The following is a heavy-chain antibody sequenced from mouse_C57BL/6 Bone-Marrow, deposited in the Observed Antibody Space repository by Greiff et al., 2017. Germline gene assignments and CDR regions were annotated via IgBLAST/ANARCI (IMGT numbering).Heavy chain of an antibody. CDR3: ARYYYGSPWYFDV. J-gene: IGHJ1*03. Sequence: QVQLQQSGAELARPGASVKLSCKASGYTFTSYGISWVKQRTGQGLEWIGEIYPRSGYTYYNEKFTGKATLTAYKSSSTAYKELRILTSEDSAVYFCARYYYGSPWYFDVWGTGTTVTVSS. V-gene: IGHV1-81*01. CDR1: GYTFTSYG. D-gene: IGHD1-1*01. CDR2: IYPRSGYT.